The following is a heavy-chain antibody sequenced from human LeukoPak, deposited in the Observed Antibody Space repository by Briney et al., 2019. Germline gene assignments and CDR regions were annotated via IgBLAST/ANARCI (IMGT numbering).Heavy chain of an antibody. CDR2: ISAYNGNT. Sequence: ASVKVSCKASGYTFASYGISWVRQAPGQGLEWMGWISAYNGNTNYAQKLQGRVTMTTDTSTSTAYMELRSLRSDDTAVYYCARDSPPGGYDFWSGYYNWFDPWGREPWSPSPQ. V-gene: IGHV1-18*01. CDR3: ARDSPPGGYDFWSGYYNWFDP. CDR1: GYTFASYG. J-gene: IGHJ5*02. D-gene: IGHD3-3*01.